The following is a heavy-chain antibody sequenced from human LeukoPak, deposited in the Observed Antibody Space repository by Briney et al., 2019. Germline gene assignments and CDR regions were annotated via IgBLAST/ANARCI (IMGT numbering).Heavy chain of an antibody. CDR3: AKDLKIAAADYYFDY. Sequence: PGGSLRLSCAASGFTFSSYGMHWVRQAPGKGLEWVAVISNDGRDKKSADSVKGRLTISRDNSKNTLYLQMNSLRAEDTAVYYRAKDLKIAAADYYFDYWGQGTLVTVSS. V-gene: IGHV3-30*18. J-gene: IGHJ4*02. CDR2: ISNDGRDK. D-gene: IGHD6-13*01. CDR1: GFTFSSYG.